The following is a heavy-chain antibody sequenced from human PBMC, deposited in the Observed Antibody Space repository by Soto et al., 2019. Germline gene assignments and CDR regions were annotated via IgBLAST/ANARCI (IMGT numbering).Heavy chain of an antibody. D-gene: IGHD2-2*01. CDR3: ARASTLTVHCGSVSCPRMDV. Sequence: QVQLVQSGAEVKKPGSPVKVSCKASGGTFSSYAISWVRQAPGQGLEWMGGILPIFGTANYARKFQGRVTITEDRSTSTAYMELSSLSSEDTAVYYCARASTLTVHCGSVSCPRMDVWGQGTTVTVSS. CDR2: ILPIFGTA. CDR1: GGTFSSYA. J-gene: IGHJ6*02. V-gene: IGHV1-69*06.